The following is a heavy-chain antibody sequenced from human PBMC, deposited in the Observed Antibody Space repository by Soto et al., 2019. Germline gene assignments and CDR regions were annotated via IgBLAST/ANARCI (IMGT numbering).Heavy chain of an antibody. Sequence: EVQLVESGGGLVQPGGSLRLSCAASGFTFSSYWMHWVRQAPGKGLVWVSRIKSDGSGTYYADSVKGRPTISRDNAKNRLYLQMNGLRSEDTAVYYCARGDGYYYDGNVSLGRHWGQGTLVTLSS. CDR3: ARGDGYYYDGNVSLGRH. CDR2: IKSDGSGT. J-gene: IGHJ4*02. D-gene: IGHD3-22*01. V-gene: IGHV3-74*01. CDR1: GFTFSSYW.